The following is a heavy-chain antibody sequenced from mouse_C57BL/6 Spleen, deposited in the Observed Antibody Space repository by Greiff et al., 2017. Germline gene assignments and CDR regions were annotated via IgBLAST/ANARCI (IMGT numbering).Heavy chain of an antibody. CDR2: ISYDGSN. V-gene: IGHV3-6*01. J-gene: IGHJ1*03. D-gene: IGHD1-1*01. CDR1: GYSITSGYY. Sequence: VQLKESGPGLVKPSQSLSLTCSVTGYSITSGYYWNWIRQFPGNKLEWMGYISYDGSNNYNPSLKNRISITRDTSKNQFFLKLNSVTTEDTATYYCARGGYGSSLYWYFDVWGTGTTVTVSS. CDR3: ARGGYGSSLYWYFDV.